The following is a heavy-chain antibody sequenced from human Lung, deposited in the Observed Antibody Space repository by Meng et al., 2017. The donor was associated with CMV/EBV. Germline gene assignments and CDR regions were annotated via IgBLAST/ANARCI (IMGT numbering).Heavy chain of an antibody. V-gene: IGHV3-74*01. CDR2: INSDGSST. J-gene: IGHJ4*02. D-gene: IGHD6-13*01. Sequence: GESXKISCAASGFTFSSYWMHWVRQVPGKGLVWVARINSDGSSTSYADSVKGRFTISRDNAKNTLYLQMNSLRAEDTAVYYCATELITTAGTRRDYWGQGTXVTVSS. CDR3: ATELITTAGTRRDY. CDR1: GFTFSSYW.